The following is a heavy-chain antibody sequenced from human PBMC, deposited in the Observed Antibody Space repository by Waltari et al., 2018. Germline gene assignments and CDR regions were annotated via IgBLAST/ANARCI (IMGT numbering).Heavy chain of an antibody. D-gene: IGHD4-17*01. CDR3: ARGGMTTVTNDAFDI. CDR1: GFTFSSYW. V-gene: IGHV3-74*01. CDR2: IKSDGSST. Sequence: EVQLVESGGGLVQPGGSLRLSCAASGFTFSSYWMHWVRQAPGKGLVWVSRIKSDGSSTSYADSVKGRFTISRDNAKNTLYLQMNSLRAEDTAVYYCARGGMTTVTNDAFDIWGQGTMVTVSS. J-gene: IGHJ3*02.